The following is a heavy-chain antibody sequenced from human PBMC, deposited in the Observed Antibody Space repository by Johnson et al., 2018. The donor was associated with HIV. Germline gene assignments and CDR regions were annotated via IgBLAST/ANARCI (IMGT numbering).Heavy chain of an antibody. Sequence: QVQLVESGGGVVQPGRSLSLSCATSGFTFSNFGMHWVRQAPGKGLEWVAVISYDGSNKYYADSVKGRFTISRDNSKNTLYLQMNSLRAEDTAVYYCAKAGQMVAATSAFDIWGQGTMVTVSS. V-gene: IGHV3-30*18. CDR1: GFTFSNFG. D-gene: IGHD2-15*01. J-gene: IGHJ3*02. CDR2: ISYDGSNK. CDR3: AKAGQMVAATSAFDI.